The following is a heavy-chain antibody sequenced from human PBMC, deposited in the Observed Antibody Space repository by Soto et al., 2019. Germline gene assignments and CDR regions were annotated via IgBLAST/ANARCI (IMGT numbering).Heavy chain of an antibody. Sequence: ASVKVSCKASGYTFTSYDINWVRQATGQGLEWMGWMNPNSGNTGYAQKFQGRVTMTRNTSISTAYMELSSLRSEDTAVYYCARARGSVVVPAAMMFYYYYYMDVWGKGTTVTVSS. CDR1: GYTFTSYD. CDR2: MNPNSGNT. CDR3: ARARGSVVVPAAMMFYYYYYMDV. V-gene: IGHV1-8*01. D-gene: IGHD2-2*01. J-gene: IGHJ6*03.